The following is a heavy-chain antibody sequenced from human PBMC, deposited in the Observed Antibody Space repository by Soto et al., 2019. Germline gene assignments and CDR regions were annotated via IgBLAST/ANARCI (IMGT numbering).Heavy chain of an antibody. V-gene: IGHV3-13*05. D-gene: IGHD2-15*01. CDR2: IGTAGDP. Sequence: HPGGSLRLSCAASGFTFSSYDMHWVRQATGKGLEWVSAIGTAGDPYYPGSVKGRFTISRENAKNSLYLQMNSLRAGDTAVYYCARATRYCGGGSCYPYGMDGWGQGTTVTVSS. CDR3: ARATRYCGGGSCYPYGMDG. CDR1: GFTFSSYD. J-gene: IGHJ6*02.